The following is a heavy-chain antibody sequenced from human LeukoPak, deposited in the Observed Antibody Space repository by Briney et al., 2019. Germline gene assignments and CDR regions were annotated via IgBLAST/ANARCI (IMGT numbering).Heavy chain of an antibody. Sequence: GESLKISCKGSGYRFTDYWIGWVRQMPGKGLECMGIIYPDDSDIRYSPSFQGQVTISADKSISTAYLQWSSLKASDTAMYYCARSGGSWSYLDYWGQGTLVTVSS. CDR1: GYRFTDYW. J-gene: IGHJ4*02. CDR2: IYPDDSDI. D-gene: IGHD3-10*01. V-gene: IGHV5-51*01. CDR3: ARSGGSWSYLDY.